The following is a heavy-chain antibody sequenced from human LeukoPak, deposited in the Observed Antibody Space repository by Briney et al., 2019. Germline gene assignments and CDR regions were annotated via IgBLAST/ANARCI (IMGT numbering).Heavy chain of an antibody. CDR1: GFTVSTNY. Sequence: GGSLRLSCAASGFTVSTNYMSWVHQAPGEGLEWVSLIYTSGSTYYADSLKGRFTVSRDNSKNTLYLQMNSLRAEDTAVYYCARYSGSYYHNWFDPWGQGTPVTVSS. V-gene: IGHV3-53*01. CDR3: ARYSGSYYHNWFDP. J-gene: IGHJ5*02. D-gene: IGHD3-10*01. CDR2: IYTSGST.